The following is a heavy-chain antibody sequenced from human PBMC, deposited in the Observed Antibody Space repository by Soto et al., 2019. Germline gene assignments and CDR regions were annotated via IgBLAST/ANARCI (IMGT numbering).Heavy chain of an antibody. Sequence: ASETLSLTCTVSGGSISSYYWSWIRQPPGKGLEWIGYIYYSGSTNYNPSLKSRVTISVDTSKNQFSLKLSSVTAADTAVYYCARGPGGYFDWSYYYYYGMDVWGQGTTVTVSS. D-gene: IGHD3-9*01. J-gene: IGHJ6*02. CDR3: ARGPGGYFDWSYYYYYGMDV. V-gene: IGHV4-59*01. CDR1: GGSISSYY. CDR2: IYYSGST.